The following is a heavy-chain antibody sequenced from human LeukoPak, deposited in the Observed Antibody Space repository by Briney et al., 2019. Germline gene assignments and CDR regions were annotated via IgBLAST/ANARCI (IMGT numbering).Heavy chain of an antibody. CDR2: ISSSSSTI. V-gene: IGHV3-48*01. Sequence: GGSLRLSCAASGFTFSSYSMNWVRQAPGKGLEWVSYISSSSSTIYYADSVKGRFTISRDNAKNSLYLQMNSLRAEDTAVYYCARVSYCGGDCYLFDYWGQGTLVTVSS. CDR3: ARVSYCGGDCYLFDY. CDR1: GFTFSSYS. D-gene: IGHD2-21*01. J-gene: IGHJ4*02.